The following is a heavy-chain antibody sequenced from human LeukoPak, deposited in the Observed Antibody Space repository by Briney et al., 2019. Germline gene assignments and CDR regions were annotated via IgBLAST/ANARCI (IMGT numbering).Heavy chain of an antibody. J-gene: IGHJ6*03. D-gene: IGHD1-26*01. CDR3: AIVSGKRYYMDV. Sequence: PSETLSLTCSVSGGSISSHYWSWIRQPAGKGLEWIGRMYAFGDTDYNASLKSRVTMSIDTSKNQFSLNLTSVTAADTALYYCAIVSGKRYYMDVWGKGTTITVSS. CDR2: MYAFGDT. V-gene: IGHV4-4*07. CDR1: GGSISSHY.